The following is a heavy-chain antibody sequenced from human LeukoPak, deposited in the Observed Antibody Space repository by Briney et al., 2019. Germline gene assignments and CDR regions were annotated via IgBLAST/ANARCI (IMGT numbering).Heavy chain of an antibody. CDR2: ISYDGSNK. CDR1: GFTFSSYG. D-gene: IGHD6-13*01. CDR3: AKGGLLYSSSWRNFDY. Sequence: PGGSLRLSCAASGFTFSSYGMHWVRQAPGKGLEWVAVISYDGSNKYYADSVKGRFTISRDNSKNTLYLQMNSLRAEDTAVYYCAKGGLLYSSSWRNFDYWGQGTLVTVSS. V-gene: IGHV3-30*18. J-gene: IGHJ4*02.